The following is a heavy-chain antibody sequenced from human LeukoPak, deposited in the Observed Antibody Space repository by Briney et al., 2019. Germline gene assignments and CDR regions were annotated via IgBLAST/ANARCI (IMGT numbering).Heavy chain of an antibody. Sequence: GGPLRLSCAASGFTFSSYAMTWVRQAPGKGLEWVSSISAGAGTYYADSVTGRFTVSRDNSKNILYLQMNSPRAEDTAVYYCAKEPKYSSSYYSDYWGQGTLVTVSS. V-gene: IGHV3-23*01. CDR3: AKEPKYSSSYYSDY. J-gene: IGHJ4*02. CDR2: ISAGAGT. CDR1: GFTFSSYA. D-gene: IGHD6-13*01.